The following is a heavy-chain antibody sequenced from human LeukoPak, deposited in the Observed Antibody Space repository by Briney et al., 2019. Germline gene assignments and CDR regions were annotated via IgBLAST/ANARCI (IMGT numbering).Heavy chain of an antibody. D-gene: IGHD3-3*01. V-gene: IGHV3-30*02. CDR3: AKDRFNDFWSGSNDVAFDI. CDR1: GFTFSSYG. J-gene: IGHJ3*02. CDR2: IRYDGSNK. Sequence: RAGGSLRLSCAASGFTFSSYGMHWARQAPGKGLEWVAFIRYDGSNKYYADSVKGRSTISRDNSKNTLYLQMNSLRAEDTAVYYCAKDRFNDFWSGSNDVAFDIWGQGTMVTVSS.